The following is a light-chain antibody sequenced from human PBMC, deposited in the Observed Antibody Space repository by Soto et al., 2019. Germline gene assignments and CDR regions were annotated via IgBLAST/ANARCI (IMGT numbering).Light chain of an antibody. V-gene: IGLV2-14*01. CDR3: SSYTSSSTPCV. CDR1: SSDVGGYNY. J-gene: IGLJ1*01. Sequence: ALTHLASVTGSHVQASTITCTETSSDVGGYNYVSWYQQHPGKAPKLMIYDVSNRPSGVSNRFSGSKSGNTASLTISGLQAEDEADYYCSSYTSSSTPCVFVTGTKVTVL. CDR2: DVS.